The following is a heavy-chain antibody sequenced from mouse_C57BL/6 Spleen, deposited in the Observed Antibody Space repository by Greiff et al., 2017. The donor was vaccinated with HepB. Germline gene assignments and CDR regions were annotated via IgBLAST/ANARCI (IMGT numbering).Heavy chain of an antibody. V-gene: IGHV1-15*01. Sequence: VQGVESGAELVRPGASVTLSCKASGYTFTDYEMHWVKQTPVHGLEWIGAIDPETGGTAYNQKFKGKAILTADKSSSTAYMELRSLTSEDSAVYYCTRCPPGYFDYWGQGTTLTVSS. D-gene: IGHD4-1*01. J-gene: IGHJ2*01. CDR2: IDPETGGT. CDR1: GYTFTDYE. CDR3: TRCPPGYFDY.